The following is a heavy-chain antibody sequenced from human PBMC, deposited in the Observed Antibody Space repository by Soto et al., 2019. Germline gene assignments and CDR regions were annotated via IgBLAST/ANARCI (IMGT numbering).Heavy chain of an antibody. Sequence: PSETLSRTCAVSGGSISNHGWWSWVRQAPGESLEGSGEIQHSGSINCNPSLQSRVTISVGKSKNQLSRKVSSVAAADTAVYFCVCNGDYSLDQWGKGNLVTVSS. V-gene: IGHV4-4*02. CDR1: GGSISNHGW. D-gene: IGHD2-21*01. CDR2: IQHSGSI. CDR3: VCNGDYSLDQ. J-gene: IGHJ4*02.